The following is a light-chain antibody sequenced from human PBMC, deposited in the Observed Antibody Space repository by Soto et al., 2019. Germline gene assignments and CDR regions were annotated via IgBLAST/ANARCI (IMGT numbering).Light chain of an antibody. V-gene: IGKV1-12*01. CDR1: QGISSY. Sequence: IQMTQSPSFLSASVGDRVIITCRASQGISSYLAWYQQKPGKAPKLLIYAASSLQSGVPSRFSGSGSGTDFTLTISSLQPEDFATYYCQQANSFPPTLTFGGGTKVDIK. CDR3: QQANSFPPTLT. CDR2: AAS. J-gene: IGKJ4*01.